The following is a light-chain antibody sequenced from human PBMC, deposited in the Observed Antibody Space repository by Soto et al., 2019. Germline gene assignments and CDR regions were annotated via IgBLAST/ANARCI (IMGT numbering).Light chain of an antibody. Sequence: EVVLTQSPGALSLSPGERATLSCRTSQRVSTVAWYQQKPGQTPRLLIFGTSSRATGIPDRFGGSGSGTDFTLTITRLEPEDFAVYFCQHYGASPPYTFGQGTKLELK. CDR2: GTS. CDR3: QHYGASPPYT. CDR1: QRVSTV. J-gene: IGKJ2*01. V-gene: IGKV3-20*01.